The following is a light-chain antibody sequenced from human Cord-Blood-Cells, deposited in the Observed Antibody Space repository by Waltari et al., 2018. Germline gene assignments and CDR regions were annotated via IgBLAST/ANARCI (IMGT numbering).Light chain of an antibody. V-gene: IGLV3-27*01. Sequence: SYELTQPSSVSVSPGQTARTTCSGDVLANNNARWFQQKPGQAPVLVIYKHSERPSGIPERFSGSSSGTTVTLTISGAQVEDEADYYCYSAADNNLVFGGGTKLTVL. CDR3: YSAADNNLV. CDR2: KHS. CDR1: VLANNN. J-gene: IGLJ3*02.